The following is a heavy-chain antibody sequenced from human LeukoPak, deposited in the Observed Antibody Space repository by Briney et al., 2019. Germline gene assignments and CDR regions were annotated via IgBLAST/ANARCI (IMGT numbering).Heavy chain of an antibody. CDR3: ATNWGTGPYYYAMDI. CDR2: ISSSSSYI. V-gene: IGHV3-21*01. D-gene: IGHD3-16*01. J-gene: IGHJ6*02. Sequence: NPGGSLRLSCAASGFTFSSYSMNWVRQAPGKGLEWVSSISSSSSYIYYADSVKGRFTISRDNVKNTLYLQLNSLRAEDTAVYYCATNWGTGPYYYAMDIWGQGTTVTVSS. CDR1: GFTFSSYS.